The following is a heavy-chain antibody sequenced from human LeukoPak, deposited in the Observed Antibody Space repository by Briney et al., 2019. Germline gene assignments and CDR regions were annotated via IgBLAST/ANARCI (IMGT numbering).Heavy chain of an antibody. CDR3: ARDKGIYDFWSGYYAYFDY. CDR1: GYTFTSYY. CDR2: INPSGGST. V-gene: IGHV1-46*01. D-gene: IGHD3-3*01. Sequence: GASVKVSCKACGYTFTSYYMHWLRQAPGQGLEWMGIINPSGGSTSYAQKFQGRVTMTRDTSTSTVYMELSSLRSEDTAVYYCARDKGIYDFWSGYYAYFDYWGQGTLVTVSS. J-gene: IGHJ4*02.